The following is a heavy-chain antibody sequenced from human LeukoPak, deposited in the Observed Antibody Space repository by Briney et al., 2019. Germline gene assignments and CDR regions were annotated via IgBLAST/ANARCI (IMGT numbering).Heavy chain of an antibody. J-gene: IGHJ6*02. CDR3: ARLRDCYYYGMDV. V-gene: IGHV5-51*01. CDR1: AYSSTSNC. CDR2: IYPGDANT. Sequence: GGSLKIPCKASAYSSTSNCGSWLGRLPGKSLVWMGIIYPGDANTRYNPYFQGQVTISAEKSISTADLQWSRLKASGTAVYYCARLRDCYYYGMDVWGQGTTVTVSS.